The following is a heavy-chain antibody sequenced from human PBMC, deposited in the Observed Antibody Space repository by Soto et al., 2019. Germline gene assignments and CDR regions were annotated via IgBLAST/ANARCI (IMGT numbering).Heavy chain of an antibody. D-gene: IGHD6-19*01. J-gene: IGHJ4*02. CDR3: ANIKLGRAVVSFGHY. CDR1: GFTFSINA. CDR2: ISGNGGNT. V-gene: IGHV3-23*01. Sequence: EVQLLESGGGLVQPGGSLRLSCVASGFTFSINAMSWVRQAPGKGLEWVSTISGNGGNTYYADSVKGRFTISRDNSKNTLYLQMNSLRAEDTAVYYCANIKLGRAVVSFGHYWGQGTLVTVSS.